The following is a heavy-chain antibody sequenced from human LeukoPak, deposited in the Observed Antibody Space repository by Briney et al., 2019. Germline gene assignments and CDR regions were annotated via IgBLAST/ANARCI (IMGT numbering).Heavy chain of an antibody. D-gene: IGHD6-13*01. V-gene: IGHV4-59*01. CDR1: GGSISSYY. Sequence: SETLSLTCTVSGGSISSYYWSWIRQPPGKGLEWIGYIYYSGSTNYNPSLKSRVTISVDTSKNQFSLKLSSVTAADTAVYYCARVASAAADADNWFDPWGQGTLVTVSS. CDR3: ARVASAAADADNWFDP. J-gene: IGHJ5*02. CDR2: IYYSGST.